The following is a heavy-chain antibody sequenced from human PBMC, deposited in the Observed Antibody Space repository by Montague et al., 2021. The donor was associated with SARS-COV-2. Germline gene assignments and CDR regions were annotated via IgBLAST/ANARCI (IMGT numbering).Heavy chain of an antibody. V-gene: IGHV3-33*01. CDR1: GFTFSSYG. D-gene: IGHD3-10*01. CDR2: IWYDGSNK. J-gene: IGHJ6*02. Sequence: SLRLSCAASGFTFSSYGMHWVRQAPGKGLEWVAVIWYDGSNKYYXXSVKGRFTISRDNSKNTLYLQMNSLRAEDTAVYYCARVLSYYGMDVWGQGTTVTVSS. CDR3: ARVLSYYGMDV.